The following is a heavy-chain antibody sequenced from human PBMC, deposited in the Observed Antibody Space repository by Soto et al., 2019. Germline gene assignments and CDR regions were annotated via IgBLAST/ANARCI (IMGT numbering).Heavy chain of an antibody. D-gene: IGHD3-22*01. V-gene: IGHV1-69*01. Sequence: QEQLVQSGAGVKKPGSSVKVSSKAPGGFFSAYPSSWLRQFPGKGLEWMGGIIPVFQTAYYPRRFQGRVTITADESTNTAYMELSSLRSEDTAIYYCARGGSGYTWFNEFWGQGTLVTVSS. CDR3: ARGGSGYTWFNEF. J-gene: IGHJ4*02. CDR1: GGFFSAYP. CDR2: IIPVFQTA.